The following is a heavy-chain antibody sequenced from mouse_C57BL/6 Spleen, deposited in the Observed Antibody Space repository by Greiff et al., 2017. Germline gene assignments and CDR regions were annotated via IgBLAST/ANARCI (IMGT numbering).Heavy chain of an antibody. CDR3: ARYMVTTPSYWYFDV. CDR1: GYAFSSSW. CDR2: IYPGDGDT. J-gene: IGHJ1*03. Sequence: QVQLQQSGPELVKPGASVKISCKASGYAFSSSWMNWVKQRPGKGLEWIGRIYPGDGDTNYNGKFKGKATLTADKSSSTAYMQLSSLTSEDSAVYFCARYMVTTPSYWYFDVWGTGTTVTVSS. D-gene: IGHD2-2*01. V-gene: IGHV1-82*01.